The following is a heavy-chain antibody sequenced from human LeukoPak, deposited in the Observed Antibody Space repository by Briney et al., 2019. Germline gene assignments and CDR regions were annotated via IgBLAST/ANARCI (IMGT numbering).Heavy chain of an antibody. J-gene: IGHJ6*03. Sequence: GASVKVSCKASGYTVTRYYMHWVRQAPGQGLEWMGIINPSGGSTSYAQKFQGRVTMTRDTSTSTVYMELSSLRSEDTAVYYCAREVSITGTTYPPAYYYYMDVWGKGTTVTVSS. D-gene: IGHD1-7*01. CDR2: INPSGGST. CDR3: AREVSITGTTYPPAYYYYMDV. CDR1: GYTVTRYY. V-gene: IGHV1-46*01.